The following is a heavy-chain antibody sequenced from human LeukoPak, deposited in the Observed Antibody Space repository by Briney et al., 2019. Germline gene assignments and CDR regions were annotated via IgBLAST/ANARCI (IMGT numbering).Heavy chain of an antibody. V-gene: IGHV3-23*01. CDR3: AKFHTVTSTY. J-gene: IGHJ4*02. CDR1: GFTFDDYG. CDR2: ISGSGDRT. D-gene: IGHD4-11*01. Sequence: GGSLRLSCAASGFTFDDYGMSWVRQAPGKGLEWVSGISGSGDRTYYADSVKGRFTISRDNSKNTLYVQMNSLRAEDTAVYYCAKFHTVTSTYWGQGTLVTVSS.